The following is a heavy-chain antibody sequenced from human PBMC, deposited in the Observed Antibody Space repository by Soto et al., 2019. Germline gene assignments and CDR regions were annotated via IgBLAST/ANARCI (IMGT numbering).Heavy chain of an antibody. D-gene: IGHD2-15*01. Sequence: SETLSLTCTVSGGSISGSSYFWGWIRQPPGKGLEWIGSIYFSGSASYNPSLRSRLTISVDTSTNQFSLKLRSVTAADTAVYYCASLVVVAATPAGTVRYWGQGTLVTVSS. CDR2: IYFSGSA. V-gene: IGHV4-39*01. CDR1: GGSISGSSYF. CDR3: ASLVVVAATPAGTVRY. J-gene: IGHJ4*02.